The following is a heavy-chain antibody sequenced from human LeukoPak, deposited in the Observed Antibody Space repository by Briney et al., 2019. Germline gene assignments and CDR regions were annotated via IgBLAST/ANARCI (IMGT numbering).Heavy chain of an antibody. J-gene: IGHJ6*03. CDR3: ASPPPRGQLLYYYYYMDV. D-gene: IGHD2-2*01. V-gene: IGHV4-39*07. Sequence: SETLSLTCTVSGGSISSSSYYWGWIRQPPGKGLEWIGSIYYSGSSYYNPSLKTRVTISVDTSKNQFSLKLSSVTAADTAVYYCASPPPRGQLLYYYYYMDVWGKGTTVTVSS. CDR1: GGSISSSSYY. CDR2: IYYSGSS.